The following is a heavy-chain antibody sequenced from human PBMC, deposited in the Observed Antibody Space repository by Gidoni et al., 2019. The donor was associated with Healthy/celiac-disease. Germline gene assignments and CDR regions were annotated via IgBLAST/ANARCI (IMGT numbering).Heavy chain of an antibody. CDR3: ARDGGRTVDGMDV. J-gene: IGHJ6*02. V-gene: IGHV3-30-3*01. CDR1: GLTFSSYA. D-gene: IGHD3-16*01. Sequence: QVQLVESGGGVVQPGRSLRLSCAASGLTFSSYAMHWVRQAPGKGLEWVAVISYDGSNKYYADSVKGRFTIFRDNSKNTLYLQMNSLRAEDTAVYYCARDGGRTVDGMDVWGQGTTVTVSS. CDR2: ISYDGSNK.